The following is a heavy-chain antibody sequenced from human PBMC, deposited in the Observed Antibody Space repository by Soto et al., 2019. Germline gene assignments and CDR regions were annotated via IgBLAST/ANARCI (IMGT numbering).Heavy chain of an antibody. Sequence: LETLSLTCAVYGGSCSGYYWSWIRQPPGKGLEWIGEINHSGSTNYNPSLKSRVTISVDTSKNQFSLKLSSVTAADTAVYYCARVAQLLLRYYYYYGMDVWGQGTTVTVSS. CDR1: GGSCSGYY. D-gene: IGHD2-2*01. CDR2: INHSGST. CDR3: ARVAQLLLRYYYYYGMDV. J-gene: IGHJ6*02. V-gene: IGHV4-34*01.